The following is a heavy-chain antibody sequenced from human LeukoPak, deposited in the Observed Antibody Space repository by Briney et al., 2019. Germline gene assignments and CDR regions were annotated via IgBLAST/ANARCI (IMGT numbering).Heavy chain of an antibody. CDR2: IYTSGST. CDR3: ARRGRITMVRGVMPAFDI. CDR1: GGSISSYY. Sequence: PSETLSLTCTVSGGSISSYYWSWIRQPAGKGLEWIGRIYTSGSTNYNPSLKSRVTISVDTSKNQFSLKLSSVTAADTAVYYCARRGRITMVRGVMPAFDIWGQGTMVTVSS. V-gene: IGHV4-4*07. J-gene: IGHJ3*02. D-gene: IGHD3-10*01.